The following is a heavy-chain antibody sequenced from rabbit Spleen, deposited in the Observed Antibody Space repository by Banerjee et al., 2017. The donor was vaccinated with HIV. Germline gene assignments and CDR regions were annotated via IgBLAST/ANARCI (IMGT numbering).Heavy chain of an antibody. Sequence: QSLEESGGGLVKPGASLTLTCKASGFSFSSGYDMCWVRQAPGKGLVWIGCIWTATGRTWYASWVNGRCTISKTSSTTVILQMTSLTAADTATYFCARDTGSSFSTYGMDLWGPGTLVTVS. CDR3: ARDTGSSFSTYGMDL. V-gene: IGHV1S40*01. D-gene: IGHD8-1*01. CDR2: IWTATGRT. J-gene: IGHJ6*01. CDR1: GFSFSSGYD.